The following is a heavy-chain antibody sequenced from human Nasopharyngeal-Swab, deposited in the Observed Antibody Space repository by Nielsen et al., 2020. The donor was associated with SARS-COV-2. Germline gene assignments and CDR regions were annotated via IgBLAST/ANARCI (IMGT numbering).Heavy chain of an antibody. CDR1: GGSIINSNYY. CDR3: ARDWLRDGYNGNFDY. J-gene: IGHJ4*02. Sequence: SETLSLTCSVSGGSIINSNYYWVWIRQPPGKGLEWIGSFYYSGRTDYNPSLKSRVTISVDTSKNQFSLTLSSVNAADTAVYYCARDWLRDGYNGNFDYWGQGTLVTVSS. V-gene: IGHV4-39*07. CDR2: FYYSGRT. D-gene: IGHD5-24*01.